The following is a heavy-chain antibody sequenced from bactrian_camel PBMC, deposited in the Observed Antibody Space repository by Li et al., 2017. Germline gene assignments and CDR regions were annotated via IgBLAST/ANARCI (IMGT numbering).Heavy chain of an antibody. V-gene: IGHV3S11*01. CDR3: TTQGFDF. CDR1: GFDFSTYA. J-gene: IGHJ6*01. CDR2: IDSDESKT. Sequence: DVQLVESGGDLVPPGGSLTLSCAASGFDFSTYAMSWVRQARGKGLEWVSSIDSDESKTYYRDSVKGRFTISRDNTKNTVHLQINSLQSEDTALYYCTTQGFDFWGQGTQVTVS.